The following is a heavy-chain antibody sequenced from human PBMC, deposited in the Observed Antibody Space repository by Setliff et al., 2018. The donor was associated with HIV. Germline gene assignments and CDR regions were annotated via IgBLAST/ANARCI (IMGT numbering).Heavy chain of an antibody. V-gene: IGHV4-4*09. CDR3: EVAGQ. CDR1: GGSISTSNW. J-gene: IGHJ4*02. Sequence: PSETLSLTCTVSGGSISTSNWWGWIRQTPGKGLEWIGYIYTSGSTNYNPSLKSRVTISVDTSKNQFSLKLRSVTAADTAVYYCEVAGQWGQGTLVTVSS. CDR2: IYTSGST. D-gene: IGHD6-19*01.